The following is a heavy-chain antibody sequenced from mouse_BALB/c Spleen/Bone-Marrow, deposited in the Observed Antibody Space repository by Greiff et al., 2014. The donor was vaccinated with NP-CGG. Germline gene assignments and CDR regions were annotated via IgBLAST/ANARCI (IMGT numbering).Heavy chain of an antibody. CDR2: IRNKANGYTT. CDR1: GFTFTDYY. D-gene: IGHD2-3*01. V-gene: IGHV7-3*02. CDR3: ARDRGLLRFDY. Sequence: EVNVVESGGGLVQPGGSLRLSCATSGFTFTDYYMSWVRQPPGKALEWLGFIRNKANGYTTEYSASVKGRFTISRDNSQSILYLQMNTLRAEDSATYYCARDRGLLRFDYWGRGTTLTVSS. J-gene: IGHJ2*01.